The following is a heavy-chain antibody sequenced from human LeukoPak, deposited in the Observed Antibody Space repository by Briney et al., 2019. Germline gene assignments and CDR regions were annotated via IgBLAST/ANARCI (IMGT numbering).Heavy chain of an antibody. D-gene: IGHD4-17*01. J-gene: IGHJ6*02. Sequence: PGGSLRLSCAASGFTFSSYAMSWVRQAPGKGLEWVSAINGSGGSTYYADSVKGRFTISRDNSKNTLYLQMNSLRAEDTAVYYCARVPTTYGDYYYYGMDVWGQGTTVTVSS. V-gene: IGHV3-23*01. CDR2: INGSGGST. CDR3: ARVPTTYGDYYYYGMDV. CDR1: GFTFSSYA.